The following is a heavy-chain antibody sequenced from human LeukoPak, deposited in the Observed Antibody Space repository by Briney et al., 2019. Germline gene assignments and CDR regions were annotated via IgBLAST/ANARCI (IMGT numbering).Heavy chain of an antibody. V-gene: IGHV1-2*02. CDR3: ATLGTFYDILTGYQNMDV. Sequence: VASVKVSCKASGYTFTGYYMHWVRQAPGQGLEWMGWINPNSGGTNYAQKFQGRVTMTRDTSISTAYMELSRLRSDDTAVYYCATLGTFYDILTGYQNMDVWGKGTTVTISS. J-gene: IGHJ6*03. CDR2: INPNSGGT. CDR1: GYTFTGYY. D-gene: IGHD3-9*01.